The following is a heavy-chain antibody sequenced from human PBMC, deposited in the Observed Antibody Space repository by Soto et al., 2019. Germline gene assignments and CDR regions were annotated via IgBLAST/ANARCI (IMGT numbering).Heavy chain of an antibody. CDR2: IYYSGST. V-gene: IGHV4-31*03. J-gene: IGHJ6*02. CDR1: GGSISSGGYY. CDR3: EPDTPLRDYYGMDV. D-gene: IGHD4-17*01. Sequence: SETLSLTCTVSGGSISSGGYYWSWIRQHPGKGLEWIGYIYYSGSTYYNPSLKSRVTISVDTSKNQFSLKLSSVTAADTAVYYCEPDTPLRDYYGMDVWGQGTTVTVSS.